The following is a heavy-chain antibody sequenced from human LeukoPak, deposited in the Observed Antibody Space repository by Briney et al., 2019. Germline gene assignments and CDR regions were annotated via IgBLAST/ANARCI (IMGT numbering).Heavy chain of an antibody. CDR3: AKARYCSSTSCYWDY. CDR2: ISWNSGSI. V-gene: IGHV3-9*03. Sequence: PGGSLRLSCAASGFTFSSYEMNWVRQAPGKGLEWVSGISWNSGSIGYADSVKGRFTISRDNAKNSLYLQMNSLRAEDMALYYCAKARYCSSTSCYWDYWGQGTLVTVSS. D-gene: IGHD2-2*01. CDR1: GFTFSSYE. J-gene: IGHJ4*02.